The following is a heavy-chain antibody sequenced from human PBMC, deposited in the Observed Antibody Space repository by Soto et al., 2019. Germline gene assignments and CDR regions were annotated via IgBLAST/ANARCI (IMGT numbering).Heavy chain of an antibody. CDR3: AKDRSWNYGLVAFDI. D-gene: IGHD1-7*01. CDR1: GFTFSNFA. J-gene: IGHJ3*02. Sequence: EVQLLESGGGLVQPGGSLRLSCAASGFTFSNFAMNWVRQAPGKGLEWVSGISGDAGSTYYADSVRGRFTTSRDNSKNTLYVRMNSLRAEDTAVYYCAKDRSWNYGLVAFDIWGQGTMVTVFS. V-gene: IGHV3-23*01. CDR2: ISGDAGST.